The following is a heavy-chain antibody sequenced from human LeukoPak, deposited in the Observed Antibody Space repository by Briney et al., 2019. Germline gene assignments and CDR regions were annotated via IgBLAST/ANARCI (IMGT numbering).Heavy chain of an antibody. D-gene: IGHD5-12*01. V-gene: IGHV3-23*01. CDR1: GFTFSTYA. J-gene: IGHJ6*03. Sequence: GGSLRLSCAASGFTFSTYAMNWVRQAPGKGLEWVSAISGSGGSTYYADSVKGRFTISRDNSKNTLYLQMNSLRAEDTAVYYCAKRGGYDYQYYYYYMDVWGKGTTVTVSS. CDR3: AKRGGYDYQYYYYYMDV. CDR2: ISGSGGST.